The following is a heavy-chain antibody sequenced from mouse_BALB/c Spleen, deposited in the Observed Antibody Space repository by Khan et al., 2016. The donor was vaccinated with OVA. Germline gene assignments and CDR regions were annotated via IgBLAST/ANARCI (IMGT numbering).Heavy chain of an antibody. Sequence: QVQLKQSGAELAKPGASVKMSCKASGYTFTTYWMHWVKQRPGQGLEWIGYINPTSGYTDYNDKFKDRATLSADKSSSTAYMQLNGLTSEDSAVYYCTRDRIDYWGQGTTLTVSS. CDR3: TRDRIDY. V-gene: IGHV1-7*01. CDR1: GYTFTTYW. CDR2: INPTSGYT. J-gene: IGHJ2*01.